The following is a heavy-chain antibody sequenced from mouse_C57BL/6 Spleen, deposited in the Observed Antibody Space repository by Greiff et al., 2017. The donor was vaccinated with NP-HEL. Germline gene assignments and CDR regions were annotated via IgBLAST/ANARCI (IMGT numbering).Heavy chain of an antibody. J-gene: IGHJ2*01. CDR2: IYPGDGDT. V-gene: IGHV1-82*01. Sequence: VKLMESGPELVKPGASVKISCKASGYAFSSSWMNWVKQRPGKGLEWIGRIYPGDGDTNYNGKFKGKATLTADKSSSTAYMQLSSLTSEDSAVYFCARGEDSSGYFDYWGQGTTLTVSS. CDR3: ARGEDSSGYFDY. CDR1: GYAFSSSW. D-gene: IGHD3-2*02.